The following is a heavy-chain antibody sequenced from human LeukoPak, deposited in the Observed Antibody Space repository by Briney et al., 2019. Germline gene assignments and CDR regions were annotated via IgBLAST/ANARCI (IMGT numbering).Heavy chain of an antibody. D-gene: IGHD4-17*01. CDR2: IYYSGST. Sequence: PSETVSLTCTVSRASISIYYWSCIRHPPGKGREWIGYIYYSGSTNYNPSLKGRVTMSVDTSKNQFSLRLSSVTAADTAVYYCARGSDFGDYWGQGTLVTVSS. J-gene: IGHJ4*02. CDR3: ARGSDFGDY. CDR1: RASISIYY. V-gene: IGHV4-59*01.